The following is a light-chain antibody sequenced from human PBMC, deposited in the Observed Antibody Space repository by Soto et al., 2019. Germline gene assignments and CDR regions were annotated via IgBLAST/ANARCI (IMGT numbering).Light chain of an antibody. J-gene: IGKJ1*01. CDR2: GAS. Sequence: ETVLTQSPGTLSLSPGERATLSCRASQTVSTYIAWYQQKTGRAPRLLVFGASSRATGVPDRFSGSGSGTVFTLTISGLEPEDFALYFWQLYHNSPLTFGKGNKVEIK. CDR1: QTVSTY. V-gene: IGKV3-20*01. CDR3: QLYHNSPLT.